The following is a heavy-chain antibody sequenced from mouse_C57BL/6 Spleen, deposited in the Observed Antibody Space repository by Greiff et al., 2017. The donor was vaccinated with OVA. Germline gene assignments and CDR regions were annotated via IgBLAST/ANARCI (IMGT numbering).Heavy chain of an antibody. Sequence: QVQLQQSGAELARPGASVKLSCKASGYTFPSYGISWVKQRTGQGLEWIGEIYPRSGNTYYNEKFKGKATLTADKSSSPAYMELRSRTSEDSAVYFCARGEEGFYAMNYWGKGTSVTGSS. CDR3: ARGEEGFYAMNY. V-gene: IGHV1-81*01. J-gene: IGHJ4*01. CDR1: GYTFPSYG. CDR2: IYPRSGNT.